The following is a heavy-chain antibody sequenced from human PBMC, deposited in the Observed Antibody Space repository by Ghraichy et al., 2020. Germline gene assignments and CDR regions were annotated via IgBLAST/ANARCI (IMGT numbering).Heavy chain of an antibody. J-gene: IGHJ4*02. CDR3: VRDDPAN. Sequence: GESLNISCVASGFNFNSYAIHWVRQAPGKDLEWVEAMLYDGSQRLYAESVRGRFTISRDNSKNTLFLEMDSLRPDDTAVYHCVRDDPANWGQGTLVTVSS. D-gene: IGHD2-8*01. CDR2: MLYDGSQR. CDR1: GFNFNSYA. V-gene: IGHV3-30-3*01.